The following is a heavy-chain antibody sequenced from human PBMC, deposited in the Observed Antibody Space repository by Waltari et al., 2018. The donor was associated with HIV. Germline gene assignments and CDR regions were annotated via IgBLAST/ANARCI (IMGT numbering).Heavy chain of an antibody. Sequence: EVRLLESGGGLVRPGGSLRLSCAASGFRFSDYNMNWVRQGPGKGRGWVASIGSLQNFIHYADSVKGRFTVSRDNAKNSLYLQMNSLTVEDTAVYYCARGPSSGWSWFDPWGQGTLVTVSS. V-gene: IGHV3-21*01. D-gene: IGHD6-19*01. J-gene: IGHJ5*02. CDR2: IGSLQNFI. CDR3: ARGPSSGWSWFDP. CDR1: GFRFSDYN.